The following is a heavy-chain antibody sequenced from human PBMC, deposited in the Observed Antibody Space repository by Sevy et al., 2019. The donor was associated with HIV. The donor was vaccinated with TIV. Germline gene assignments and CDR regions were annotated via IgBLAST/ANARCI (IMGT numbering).Heavy chain of an antibody. CDR1: GFSLSTSGVG. J-gene: IGHJ4*02. CDR3: AHRYSSSCFDY. Sequence: SGPTLVKPTQTLTLTCTFSGFSLSTSGVGVGWIRQPPGKALEWLVLVYWDDDKRYSPSLKSRFTMTKDTSKNQVVLTMTNMDPVDTATYYCAHRYSSSCFDYWGQGTLVTVSS. D-gene: IGHD6-13*01. CDR2: VYWDDDK. V-gene: IGHV2-5*02.